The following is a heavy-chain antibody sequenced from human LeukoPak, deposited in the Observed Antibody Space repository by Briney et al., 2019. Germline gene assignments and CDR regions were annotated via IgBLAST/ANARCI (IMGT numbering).Heavy chain of an antibody. Sequence: SETLSLTCAVYGGSFSGYYWSWIRQPPGKGLEWIGEINHSGSTNYNPSLKSRVTISVDTSKNQFSLKLSSVTAADTPVYYCARGVGHYYDSSGYYNWFDPWGQGTLVTVSS. J-gene: IGHJ5*02. D-gene: IGHD3-22*01. V-gene: IGHV4-34*01. CDR2: INHSGST. CDR3: ARGVGHYYDSSGYYNWFDP. CDR1: GGSFSGYY.